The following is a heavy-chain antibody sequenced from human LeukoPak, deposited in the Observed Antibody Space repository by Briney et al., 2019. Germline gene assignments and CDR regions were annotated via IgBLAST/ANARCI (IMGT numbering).Heavy chain of an antibody. CDR3: ARRRGSGYLFDN. D-gene: IGHD5-12*01. CDR2: IYPGDSDT. Sequence: GEFLQISCKGSGYSFTSYWIGWVRQVPGRGLEWMGIIYPGDSDTRYSPSFQGQVTISADKFITTAYLQWSSLKASDTAMYYCARRRGSGYLFDNWGQGTLVTVSS. J-gene: IGHJ4*02. V-gene: IGHV5-51*01. CDR1: GYSFTSYW.